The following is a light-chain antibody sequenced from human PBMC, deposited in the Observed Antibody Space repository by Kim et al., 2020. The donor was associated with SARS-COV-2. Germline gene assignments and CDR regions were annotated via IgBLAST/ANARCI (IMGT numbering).Light chain of an antibody. Sequence: TISCTGSRSNRGAGYEVHWYRQLPGPAPNPLIYSYTDRPTGAPDRFSGSKSGTSASLAITGLQAEDEADYYCQSYDSGLSGPWVFGGGTQLTVL. CDR2: SYT. CDR1: RSNRGAGYE. CDR3: QSYDSGLSGPWV. J-gene: IGLJ3*02. V-gene: IGLV1-40*01.